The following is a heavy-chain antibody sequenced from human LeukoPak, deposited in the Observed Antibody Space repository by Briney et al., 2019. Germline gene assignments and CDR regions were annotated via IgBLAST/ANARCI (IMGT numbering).Heavy chain of an antibody. CDR1: GGSFSGYY. CDR3: ARHAPRRAAAWWWFDP. J-gene: IGHJ5*02. D-gene: IGHD6-13*01. V-gene: IGHV4-34*01. CDR2: FNHSGST. Sequence: SETLSLTCAVYGGSFSGYYWSWLRQPPGKGLEWIGEFNHSGSTNYNPSLKSRVTISVDTSKNQFSLKLSSVTAADTAVYYCARHAPRRAAAWWWFDPWGQGTLVTVSS.